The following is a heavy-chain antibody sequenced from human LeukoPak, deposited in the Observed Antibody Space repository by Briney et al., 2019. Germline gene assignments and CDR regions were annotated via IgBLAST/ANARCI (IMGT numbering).Heavy chain of an antibody. CDR1: GGSISSSSYY. J-gene: IGHJ6*03. V-gene: IGHV4-39*01. Sequence: SKTLSLTCTVSGGSISSSSYYWGWIRQPPGKGLEWIGSIYYSGSTYYNPSLKSRVTISVDTSKNQFSLKLSSVTAADTAVYYCARHRLDYYGSGSSPLYYYYMDVWGKGTTVTVSS. CDR3: ARHRLDYYGSGSSPLYYYYMDV. CDR2: IYYSGST. D-gene: IGHD3-10*01.